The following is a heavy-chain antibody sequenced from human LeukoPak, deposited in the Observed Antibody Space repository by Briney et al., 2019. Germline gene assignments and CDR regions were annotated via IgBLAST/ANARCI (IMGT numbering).Heavy chain of an antibody. J-gene: IGHJ6*02. CDR3: VRMDV. V-gene: IGHV3-30*03. Sequence: GGPLRLSCAASGFTFCSYGMHWVRQAPGKGLEWVAVISYDGSKKYYADSVKGRFTISRDNSKNTLYLQMNSLRVEDTAVYYCVRMDVWGQGTTVTVSS. CDR2: ISYDGSKK. CDR1: GFTFCSYG.